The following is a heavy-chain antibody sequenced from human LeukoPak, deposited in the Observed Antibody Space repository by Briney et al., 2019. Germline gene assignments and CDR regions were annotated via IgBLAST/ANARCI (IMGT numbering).Heavy chain of an antibody. D-gene: IGHD5-18*01. J-gene: IGHJ4*02. CDR2: IYHSGST. CDR1: GYSISSGYY. CDR3: AKSAMVYYFDY. V-gene: IGHV4-38-2*02. Sequence: SETLSLTCTVSGYSISSGYYWGWIRQPPGKGLEWIGSIYHSGSTYYNPSLKSRVTISVDTSKNQFSLKLSSVTAADTAVYYCAKSAMVYYFDYWSQGTLVTVSS.